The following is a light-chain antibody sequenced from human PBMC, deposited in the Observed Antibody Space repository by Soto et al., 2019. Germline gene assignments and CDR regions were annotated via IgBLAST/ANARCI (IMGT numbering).Light chain of an antibody. CDR3: QSYDRSLSVV. CDR2: GNS. CDR1: SSNIGAGYD. V-gene: IGLV1-40*01. J-gene: IGLJ2*01. Sequence: QSVLTQPPSVSGAPGQRVTISCTGSSSNIGAGYDVHWYQQLPGTAPKLLIYGNSNRPSGVPDRFSGSKSGTSASLAITGLQAEDEADYYCQSYDRSLSVVFGGGTKVTVL.